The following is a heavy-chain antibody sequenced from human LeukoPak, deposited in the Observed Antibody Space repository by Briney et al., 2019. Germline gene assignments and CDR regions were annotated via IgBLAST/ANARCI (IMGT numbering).Heavy chain of an antibody. D-gene: IGHD4-11*01. V-gene: IGHV3-33*08. J-gene: IGHJ4*01. CDR1: GFDLSTYE. CDR2: IWSDATNR. CDR3: ARDAQRGFDYSNSLKN. Sequence: GGSLRLSCAASGFDLSTYEMNWVRQAPGKGLEWVAVIWSDATNRFYADSVKGRFTISRDNSQNTVFLQMNSLRVKDTAIYYCARDAQRGFDYSNSLKNWGHGTLVTVSS.